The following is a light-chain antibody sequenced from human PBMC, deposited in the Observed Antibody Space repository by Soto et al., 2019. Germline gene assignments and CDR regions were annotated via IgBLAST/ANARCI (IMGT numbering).Light chain of an antibody. J-gene: IGKJ5*01. CDR2: SLP. V-gene: IGKV1-39*01. CDR1: QTTTIF. CDR3: HQISPPWTT. Sequence: DIQMTPSPSSLSGSVGDRVTIVCRASQTTTIFLPWSQLKPGKAPNLLIYSLPTLQSGLPSKFSGSGSGTDFTLPITSLQPEDFATSYCHQISPPWTTFGQGSRLEIK.